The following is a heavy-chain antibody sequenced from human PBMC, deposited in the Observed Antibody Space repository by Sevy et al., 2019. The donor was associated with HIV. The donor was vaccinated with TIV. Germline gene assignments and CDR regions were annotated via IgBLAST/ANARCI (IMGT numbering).Heavy chain of an antibody. D-gene: IGHD3-22*01. Sequence: GGSLRLSCAASGFSVSDTYMSWVRQAPGKGLEWVSVIYSGDKTYHADSVKGRFTISRDSSKNTIYLQLNSLRTEDTAVYYCARLNVYYYDDDGYYTTGNAFDIWRQGTMVTVSS. V-gene: IGHV3-53*01. J-gene: IGHJ3*02. CDR2: IYSGDKT. CDR3: ARLNVYYYDDDGYYTTGNAFDI. CDR1: GFSVSDTY.